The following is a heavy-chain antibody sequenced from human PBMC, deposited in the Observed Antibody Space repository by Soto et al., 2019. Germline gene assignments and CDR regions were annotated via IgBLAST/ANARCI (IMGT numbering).Heavy chain of an antibody. Sequence: QVQLVESGGGVVQPGRSLRLSCAASGFTFSSYGMHWVRQAPGKGLEWVAVISYDGSNKYYADSGKGRITISRDNSTNTLYLQMNSLRAENTAVYYCAKDSGDYDPRLDYWGQRTLVTVSS. J-gene: IGHJ4*02. V-gene: IGHV3-30*18. CDR3: AKDSGDYDPRLDY. CDR2: ISYDGSNK. D-gene: IGHD4-17*01. CDR1: GFTFSSYG.